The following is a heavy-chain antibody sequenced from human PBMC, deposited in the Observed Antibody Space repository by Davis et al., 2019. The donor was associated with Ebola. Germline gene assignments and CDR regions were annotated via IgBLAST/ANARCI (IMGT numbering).Heavy chain of an antibody. CDR1: GGSFSGHY. J-gene: IGHJ4*02. CDR3: ARVPTNVWGSYRYSGGYYFDY. Sequence: SETLSLTCAVYGGSFSGHYWSWIRQPPGKGLEWIGEINHSGSTNYNPSLKSRVTISVDTSKNQFSLKLSSVTAADTAVYYCARVPTNVWGSYRYSGGYYFDYWGQGTLVTVSS. V-gene: IGHV4-34*01. D-gene: IGHD3-16*02. CDR2: INHSGST.